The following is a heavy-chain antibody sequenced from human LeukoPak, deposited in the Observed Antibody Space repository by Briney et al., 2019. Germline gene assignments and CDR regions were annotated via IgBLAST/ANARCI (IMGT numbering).Heavy chain of an antibody. Sequence: SETLSLTCTVSGGSISSGDYYWSWIRQPPGKGLEWIGYIYYSGSTYYNPSLKSRVTISVDTSKNQFSLKLSSVTAADTAVYYCARDGMDYGSGSYYLYWGQGTLVTVSS. CDR1: GGSISSGDYY. J-gene: IGHJ4*02. CDR3: ARDGMDYGSGSYYLY. D-gene: IGHD3-10*01. CDR2: IYYSGST. V-gene: IGHV4-30-4*01.